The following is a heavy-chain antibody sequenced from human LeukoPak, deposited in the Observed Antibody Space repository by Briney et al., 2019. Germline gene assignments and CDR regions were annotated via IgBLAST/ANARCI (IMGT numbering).Heavy chain of an antibody. CDR2: ISSSSSTI. J-gene: IGHJ5*02. Sequence: GGSLRLSCAASGFTFSSYSMNWVRQAPGKGLEWVSYISSSSSTIYYADSVKGRFTISRDNAKNSLYLQMNSLRAEDTAVYYCARVVVIPVNWFDPWGQGTLVTVSS. CDR1: GFTFSSYS. CDR3: ARVVVIPVNWFDP. D-gene: IGHD3-22*01. V-gene: IGHV3-48*01.